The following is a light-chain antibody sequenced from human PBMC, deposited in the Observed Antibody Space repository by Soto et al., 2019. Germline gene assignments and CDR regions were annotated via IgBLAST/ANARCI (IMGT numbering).Light chain of an antibody. CDR1: SSNIGSNT. V-gene: IGLV1-44*01. CDR3: PAWYSSLKRYV. Sequence: QSVLTQPPSTSGTPGQRVTISCTGGSSNIGSNTVNWYQQLPGTAPKLLIYRNNQRPSGVPDRFSGSKSGTSASLAISGLKSEDEADYYCPAWYSSLKRYVFATGTKLTVL. CDR2: RNN. J-gene: IGLJ1*01.